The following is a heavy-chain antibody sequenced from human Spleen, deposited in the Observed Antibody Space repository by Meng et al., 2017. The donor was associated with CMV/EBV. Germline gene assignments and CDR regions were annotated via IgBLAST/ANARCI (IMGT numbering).Heavy chain of an antibody. V-gene: IGHV1-8*01. Sequence: CKDSGYTFTSYDINWVRQATGQGREWMGWMNPNSGNTGYAQKFQGRVTMTRNTSISTAYMELSSLRSEDTAVYYCARGGSGYDPFDYWGQGTLVTVSS. J-gene: IGHJ4*02. CDR1: GYTFTSYD. CDR3: ARGGSGYDPFDY. CDR2: MNPNSGNT. D-gene: IGHD5-12*01.